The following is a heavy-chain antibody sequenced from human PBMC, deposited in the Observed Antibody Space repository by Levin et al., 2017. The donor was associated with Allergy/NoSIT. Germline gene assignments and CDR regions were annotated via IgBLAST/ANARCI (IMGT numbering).Heavy chain of an antibody. CDR2: IYYSGST. D-gene: IGHD3-22*01. CDR1: GGSISSYY. Sequence: GSLRLSCTVSGGSISSYYWSWIRQPPGKGLEWIGYIYYSGSTNYNPSLKSRVTISVDTSKNQFSLKLSSVTAADTAVYYCARDATPYYYDSSGHAFDSWGQGTMVTVSS. J-gene: IGHJ3*02. V-gene: IGHV4-59*01. CDR3: ARDATPYYYDSSGHAFDS.